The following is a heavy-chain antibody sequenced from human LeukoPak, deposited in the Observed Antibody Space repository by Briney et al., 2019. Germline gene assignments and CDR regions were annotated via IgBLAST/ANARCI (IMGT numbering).Heavy chain of an antibody. J-gene: IGHJ4*02. CDR1: GFTFSNYG. V-gene: IGHV3-30*18. CDR2: ISYDGTNK. CDR3: AKDDRGNEAPFDY. Sequence: SGRSLRLSCAASGFTFSNYGMHWVRQAPGKGLEWVAVISYDGTNKYYADSVKGRFTISRDNSKNTLHLQMNSLRAEDTAVCYCAKDDRGNEAPFDYWGQGTLVTVSS.